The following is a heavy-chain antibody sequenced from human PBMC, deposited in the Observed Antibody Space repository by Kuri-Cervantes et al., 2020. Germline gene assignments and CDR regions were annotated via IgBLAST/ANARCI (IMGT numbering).Heavy chain of an antibody. Sequence: GESLKISCVASGFSFSSYTMNWVRQAPGKGLEWISCITFTSKTTYYADSVRGRFTISRDNAKNSLYLQMNSLRAEDTAVYYCARGYSGWSIDIWGQGAMVTVSS. J-gene: IGHJ3*02. CDR2: ITFTSKTT. CDR1: GFSFSSYT. D-gene: IGHD6-19*01. CDR3: ARGYSGWSIDI. V-gene: IGHV3-48*04.